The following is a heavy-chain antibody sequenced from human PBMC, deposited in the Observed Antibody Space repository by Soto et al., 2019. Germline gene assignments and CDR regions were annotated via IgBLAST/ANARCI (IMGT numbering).Heavy chain of an antibody. V-gene: IGHV3-33*01. CDR3: AREPYDSSGYTAHAAFDI. CDR1: GFTFSSYC. J-gene: IGHJ3*02. D-gene: IGHD3-22*01. Sequence: GGSLRLSCAASGFTFSSYCMHWVRQAPGKGLEWVAVIWYDGSNKYYADSVKGRFTISRDNSKNTLYLQMNSLRAEDTAVYYCAREPYDSSGYTAHAAFDIWGQGTMVTVSS. CDR2: IWYDGSNK.